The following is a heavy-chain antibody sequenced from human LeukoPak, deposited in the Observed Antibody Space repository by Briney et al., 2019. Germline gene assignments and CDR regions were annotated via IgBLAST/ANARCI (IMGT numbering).Heavy chain of an antibody. Sequence: SGTLSLTCAVSGGSISSSNWWSWVRQPPGKGLEWIGEIYHSGSTTYSPSLKSRVTISMDTSKNQFSLRLSSVTAADTAVYYCARDGGYYYGSGSYSPSFDYWGQGTLVTVSS. CDR2: IYHSGST. D-gene: IGHD3-10*01. J-gene: IGHJ4*02. CDR3: ARDGGYYYGSGSYSPSFDY. CDR1: GGSISSSNW. V-gene: IGHV4-4*02.